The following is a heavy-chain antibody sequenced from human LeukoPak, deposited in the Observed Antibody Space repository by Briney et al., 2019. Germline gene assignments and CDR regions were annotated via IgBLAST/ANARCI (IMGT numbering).Heavy chain of an antibody. D-gene: IGHD3-9*01. CDR2: IYYRGST. J-gene: IGHJ6*03. V-gene: IGHV4-39*01. CDR3: ARLLSYDILTDNYYKYYMDV. Sequence: SETLSLTCTVSGGSISNKNYYWGWIRQSPGKGLEWIGSIYYRGSTYYNPSLRSRVIMSVDTSKNQFALRVSSVTAADTAVYYCARLLSYDILTDNYYKYYMDVWGKGTTVTVSS. CDR1: GGSISNKNYY.